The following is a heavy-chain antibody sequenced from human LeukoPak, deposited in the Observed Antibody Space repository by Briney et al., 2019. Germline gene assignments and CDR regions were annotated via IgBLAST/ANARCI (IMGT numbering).Heavy chain of an antibody. D-gene: IGHD6-13*01. CDR1: GFXFTTYW. V-gene: IGHV3-7*04. CDR3: ARGGSSRFDQ. Sequence: GGSLRLSCAASGFXFTTYWISWVRQAPGKGLEWVAKISPDGSEKYYVDSVKGRFTISRDNAKNSLDLQMSSLRADDTAVYYCARGGSSRFDQWGQGTLVTVSS. CDR2: ISPDGSEK. J-gene: IGHJ4*02.